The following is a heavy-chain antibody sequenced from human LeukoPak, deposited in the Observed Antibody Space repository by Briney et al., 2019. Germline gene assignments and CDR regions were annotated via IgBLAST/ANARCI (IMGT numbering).Heavy chain of an antibody. D-gene: IGHD3-16*01. Sequence: SETLSLTCAVYGGSFSGYYWSWIRQPPGKGLEWIGEINHSGSTNYNPSLKSRVTISVDTSRNQFSLKLSSVTAADTAVYYCARGRSYGYYYYGMDVWGQGTTVTVSS. J-gene: IGHJ6*02. CDR2: INHSGST. CDR3: ARGRSYGYYYYGMDV. V-gene: IGHV4-34*01. CDR1: GGSFSGYY.